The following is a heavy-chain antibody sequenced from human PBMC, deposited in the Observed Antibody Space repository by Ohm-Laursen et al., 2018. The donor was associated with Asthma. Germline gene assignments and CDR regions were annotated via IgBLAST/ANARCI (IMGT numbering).Heavy chain of an antibody. CDR1: GIALSNAW. CDR2: ISGSGGTT. V-gene: IGHV3-23*01. CDR3: AKDLGTVTKGYFDY. D-gene: IGHD4-17*01. Sequence: SLRLSCTASGIALSNAWMSWVRQAPGKGLEWVSVISGSGGTTYYADSVEGRFTISRDNSKNTMYPQMNSLRAEDTAVYYCAKDLGTVTKGYFDYWGQGTLVTVSS. J-gene: IGHJ4*02.